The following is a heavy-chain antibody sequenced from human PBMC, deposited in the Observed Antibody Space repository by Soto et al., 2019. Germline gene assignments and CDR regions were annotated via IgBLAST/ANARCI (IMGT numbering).Heavy chain of an antibody. CDR1: GFTFSSYW. V-gene: IGHV3-74*01. J-gene: IGHJ4*02. Sequence: EVQLVESGGGLVQPGGSLRLSCAASGFTFSSYWMYWVRQPPGKGLVWVSRTNSDGSDTSYADSVKGRFTISRDNAKNTLYLQMNSLRAEDTAVYYCARYRGWSLFDYWGQGTLVTVSS. CDR3: ARYRGWSLFDY. D-gene: IGHD6-19*01. CDR2: TNSDGSDT.